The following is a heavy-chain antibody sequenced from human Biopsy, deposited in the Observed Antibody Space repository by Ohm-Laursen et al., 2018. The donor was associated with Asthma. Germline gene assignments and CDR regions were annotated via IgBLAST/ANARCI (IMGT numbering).Heavy chain of an antibody. J-gene: IGHJ2*01. CDR2: IDPNSGGT. Sequence: SVKVSCKVSGNSLTDLAMHWVRQAPGQGLEWMGRIDPNSGGTNYAQKFLGRVTMTRDTSVNTAFMVLSRLRSDDTAVYYCARIKIRIGAGTDRYFDLWGRGTLVTVSS. D-gene: IGHD3-16*01. CDR1: GNSLTDLA. CDR3: ARIKIRIGAGTDRYFDL. V-gene: IGHV1-2*06.